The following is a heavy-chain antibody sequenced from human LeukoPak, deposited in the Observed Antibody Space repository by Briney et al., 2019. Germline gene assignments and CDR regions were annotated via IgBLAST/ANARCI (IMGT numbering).Heavy chain of an antibody. D-gene: IGHD3-16*01. CDR1: GFTFSSYW. Sequence: PGGSLRLSCAASGFTFSSYWMNWARQAPGKGLEWVASINHNGNVNYYVDSVKGRFTISRDNANNSLYLQMSNSRAEDTAVYFCARGGGLDVWGQGATVTVSS. J-gene: IGHJ6*02. V-gene: IGHV3-7*03. CDR2: INHNGNVN. CDR3: ARGGGLDV.